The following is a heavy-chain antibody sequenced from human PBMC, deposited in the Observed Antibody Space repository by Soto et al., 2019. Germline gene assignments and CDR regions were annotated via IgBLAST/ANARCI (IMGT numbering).Heavy chain of an antibody. D-gene: IGHD2-2*01. V-gene: IGHV5-10-1*01. CDR2: LDPTDSYT. CDR1: GYSFTIYC. J-gene: IGHJ4*02. CDR3: ARHPSPSNPYCSSTSCYDFDF. Sequence: GESLKISCNGSGYSFTIYCISWVLQMPGKGLDWMRTLDPTDSYTNYSPSFQGHVTISPDKSINTAYLQWSSLKASDAAMYYCARHPSPSNPYCSSTSCYDFDFWGQGTLVTVSS.